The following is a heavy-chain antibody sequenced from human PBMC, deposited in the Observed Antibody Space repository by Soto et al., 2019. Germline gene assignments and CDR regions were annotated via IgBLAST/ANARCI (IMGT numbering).Heavy chain of an antibody. CDR3: AKREPIEMAKFY. Sequence: GSLRLSCAASGFTFSSYAMSWVRQAPGKGLEWVSAISGSGGSTYHADSVKGRFTISRDNSKNTLYLQMNSLRAEDTAVYYCAKREPIEMAKFYWGQGTLVTVSS. CDR1: GFTFSSYA. CDR2: ISGSGGST. D-gene: IGHD5-12*01. V-gene: IGHV3-23*01. J-gene: IGHJ4*02.